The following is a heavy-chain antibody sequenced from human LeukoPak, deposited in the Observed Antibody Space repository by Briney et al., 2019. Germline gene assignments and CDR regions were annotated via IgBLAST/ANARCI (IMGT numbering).Heavy chain of an antibody. CDR3: ARQRDGSDY. Sequence: SETLSLTCTVSDGSISSYYWSWIRQPPGKGLEWIGYIYYSGRTNYNPSLKSRVTISVDTAKNQFSLKLSSVTAADTAVYYCARQRDGSDYWGQGTLVTVSS. J-gene: IGHJ4*02. D-gene: IGHD5-24*01. CDR1: DGSISSYY. V-gene: IGHV4-59*08. CDR2: IYYSGRT.